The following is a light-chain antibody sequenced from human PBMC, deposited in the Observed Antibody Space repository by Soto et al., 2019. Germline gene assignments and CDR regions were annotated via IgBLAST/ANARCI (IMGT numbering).Light chain of an antibody. CDR2: EGI. CDR1: SSDVGSYNL. V-gene: IGLV2-23*01. J-gene: IGLJ2*01. Sequence: QSALTQPASVSGSPGQSITISCTGTSSDVGSYNLVSWYQQHPGKAPKLMIYEGIKRPSGVSNRFSGSKSGNTASLTISGLQAEDEADYYCCSYAGSSALLFGGGTMLTVL. CDR3: CSYAGSSALL.